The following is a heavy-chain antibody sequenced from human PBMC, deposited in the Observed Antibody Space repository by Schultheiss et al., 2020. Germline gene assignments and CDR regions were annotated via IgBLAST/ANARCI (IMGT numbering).Heavy chain of an antibody. Sequence: SETLSLTCTVSGGSISSYYWSWIRQPPGKGLEWIGSIYYSGSTYYNPSLKSRVTISVDTSKNQFSLKLSSVTAADTAVYYCARLFARYYYDSSGWFDPWGQGTLVTVSS. CDR3: ARLFARYYYDSSGWFDP. D-gene: IGHD3-22*01. J-gene: IGHJ5*02. CDR1: GGSISSYY. V-gene: IGHV4-59*05. CDR2: IYYSGST.